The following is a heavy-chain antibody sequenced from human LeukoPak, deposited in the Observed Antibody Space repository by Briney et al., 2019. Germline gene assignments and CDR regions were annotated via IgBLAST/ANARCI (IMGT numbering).Heavy chain of an antibody. D-gene: IGHD4-17*01. CDR3: ARYGDYVDYFDY. CDR2: VYSSGST. Sequence: SETLSLTCTVSGGSISSCYWSWIRQPPGGGLEWLGYVYSSGSTKYNPSLNGRITVSVDSSRNEFSLELTSVTAADTAVYFCARYGDYVDYFDYWGQGTLVTVSS. CDR1: GGSISSCY. J-gene: IGHJ4*02. V-gene: IGHV4-4*08.